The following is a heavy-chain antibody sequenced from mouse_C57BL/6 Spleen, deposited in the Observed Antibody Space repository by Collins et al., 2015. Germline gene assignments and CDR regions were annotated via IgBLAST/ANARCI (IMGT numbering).Heavy chain of an antibody. CDR1: GYSITSGYY. CDR3: ATIYDGYAMDY. V-gene: IGHV3-6*01. J-gene: IGHJ4*01. D-gene: IGHD2-3*01. CDR2: IGYDGSN. Sequence: DVQLQESGPGLVKPSQSLSLTCSVTGYSITSGYYWNWIRQFPGNKLEWMGYIGYDGSNNYNPSLKNRISITRDTSKNQFFLKLNSVTTEDTATYYCATIYDGYAMDYWGQGTSVTVSS.